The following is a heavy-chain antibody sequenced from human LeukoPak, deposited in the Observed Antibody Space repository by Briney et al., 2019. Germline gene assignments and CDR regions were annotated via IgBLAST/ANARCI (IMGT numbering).Heavy chain of an antibody. CDR1: GVSISRGSHY. V-gene: IGHV4-61*02. J-gene: IGHJ4*02. CDR2: IYTSGST. CDR3: AKTLLWFGGLRDY. Sequence: SETLSLTCTVSGVSISRGSHYWSWIRQPAGKGLEWIGRIYTSGSTNYNPSLKSRVTMSVDTSKNQFSLKLSSVTAADTAVYYCAKTLLWFGGLRDYWGQGTLVTVSS. D-gene: IGHD3-10*01.